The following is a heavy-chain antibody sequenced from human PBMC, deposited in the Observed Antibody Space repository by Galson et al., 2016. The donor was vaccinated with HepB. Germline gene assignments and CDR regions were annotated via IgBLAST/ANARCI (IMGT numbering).Heavy chain of an antibody. J-gene: IGHJ4*02. D-gene: IGHD2-15*01. CDR1: GYPFTDAY. V-gene: IGHV1-2*02. Sequence: SVKVSCKASGYPFTDAYMHWVRQAPGQGFEWMGWINPNSGGTNYAQKFQGRVTMTRDTSISTAYMELSRLRSDDTAVYYCARGRQGGYFDYWGQGTLVTVSS. CDR3: ARGRQGGYFDY. CDR2: INPNSGGT.